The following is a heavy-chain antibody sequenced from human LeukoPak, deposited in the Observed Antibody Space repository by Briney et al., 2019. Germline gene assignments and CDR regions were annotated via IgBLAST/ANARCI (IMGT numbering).Heavy chain of an antibody. V-gene: IGHV3-30*18. J-gene: IGHJ4*02. CDR1: GFTFSNYG. CDR3: AKEWYGDYDALYYFDY. D-gene: IGHD4-17*01. CDR2: ISYDGSNK. Sequence: GGSLRLSCAASGFTFSNYGVHWVRQAPGKGLEWVAVISYDGSNKYYADSVKGRFTISRDNSKNTLYLQMNSLRAEDTAVYYCAKEWYGDYDALYYFDYWGQGTLVTVSS.